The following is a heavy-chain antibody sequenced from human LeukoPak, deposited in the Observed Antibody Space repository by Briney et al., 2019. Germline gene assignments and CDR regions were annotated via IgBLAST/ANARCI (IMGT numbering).Heavy chain of an antibody. Sequence: GGSLRLSCAVSGFTFTSNAMSWVRQAPGKGLGWVSAISGSGGSTYYTDSVKGRFTISRDNSENTLYLQMNSLRAEDTAVYYCAKAYLHYDILTGSDYWGQGTLVTVSS. CDR1: GFTFTSNA. J-gene: IGHJ4*02. V-gene: IGHV3-23*01. CDR3: AKAYLHYDILTGSDY. D-gene: IGHD3-9*01. CDR2: ISGSGGST.